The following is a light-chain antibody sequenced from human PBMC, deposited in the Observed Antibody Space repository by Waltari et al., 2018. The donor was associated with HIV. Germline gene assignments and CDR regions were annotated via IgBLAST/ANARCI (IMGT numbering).Light chain of an antibody. CDR1: RSDVGGMDY. CDR3: SSYAGSNNLI. J-gene: IGLJ2*01. Sequence: SALTQPLSASGSPGQSFTTSCNGTRSDVGGMDYVPWYQQHPGKAPKLMLYDVTKRPSGVPDRFSGSKSGSTASLTLSGLQAEDEADYYCSSYAGSNNLIFGGGTKLTVL. CDR2: DVT. V-gene: IGLV2-8*01.